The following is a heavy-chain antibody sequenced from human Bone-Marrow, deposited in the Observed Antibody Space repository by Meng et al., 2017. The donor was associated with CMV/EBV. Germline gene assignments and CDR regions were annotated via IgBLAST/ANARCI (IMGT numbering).Heavy chain of an antibody. CDR3: ARVPTVVVPAATYYYYGMDV. CDR2: IIPILGIA. CDR1: GYSFSSYG. V-gene: IGHV1-69*04. D-gene: IGHD2-2*01. Sequence: SVKVSCKASGYSFSSYGLNRVPQAPGQGLEWMGRIIPILGIANYAQKFQGRVTITADKSTSTAYMELSSLRSEDTAVYYCARVPTVVVPAATYYYYGMDVWGQWTTVTIAS. J-gene: IGHJ6*02.